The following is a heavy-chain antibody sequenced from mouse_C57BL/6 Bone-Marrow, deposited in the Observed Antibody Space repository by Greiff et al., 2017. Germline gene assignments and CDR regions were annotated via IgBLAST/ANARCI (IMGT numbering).Heavy chain of an antibody. V-gene: IGHV5-6*01. Sequence: EVNLVESGGDLVKPGGSLKLSCAASGFTFSSYGMSWVRQTPDKRLEWVATISSGGSYTYYPDSVKGRFTISRDNAKNTLYLQMSSLKSEDTAMYYCARQDSFDYWGQGTTLTVSS. CDR3: ARQDSFDY. CDR2: ISSGGSYT. J-gene: IGHJ2*01. CDR1: GFTFSSYG.